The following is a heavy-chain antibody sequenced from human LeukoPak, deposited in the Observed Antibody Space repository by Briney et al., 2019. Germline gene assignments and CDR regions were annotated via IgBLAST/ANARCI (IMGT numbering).Heavy chain of an antibody. V-gene: IGHV4-31*03. CDR2: IYYSGST. CDR1: GGSISSGGYY. Sequence: PSQTLSLTCTVSGGSISSGGYYWSWLRQHPGTGLEWIGYIYYSGSTYYNPSLKSRVTISVDTSKNQFSLKLSSVTAADTAVYYCARHDVDNWFDPWGQGTLVTVSS. CDR3: ARHDVDNWFDP. J-gene: IGHJ5*02.